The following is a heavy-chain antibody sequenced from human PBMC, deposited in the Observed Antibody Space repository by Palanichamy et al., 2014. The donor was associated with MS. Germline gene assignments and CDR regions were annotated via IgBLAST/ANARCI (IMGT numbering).Heavy chain of an antibody. CDR3: ARNRPQDDYGDYAFDY. CDR2: IFSNDEK. V-gene: IGHV2-26*01. J-gene: IGHJ4*02. D-gene: IGHD4-17*01. Sequence: IRQPPGKALEWLAHIFSNDEKSYSTSLKSRLTISKDTSKSQVVLTMTNMDPVDTATYYCARNRPQDDYGDYAFDYWGRGTLVTVSS.